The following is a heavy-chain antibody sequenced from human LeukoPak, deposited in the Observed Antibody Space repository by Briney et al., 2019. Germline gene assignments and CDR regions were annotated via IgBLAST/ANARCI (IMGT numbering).Heavy chain of an antibody. CDR3: AKEAELLPPQDFDY. CDR2: ISGSGGST. J-gene: IGHJ4*02. V-gene: IGHV3-23*01. CDR1: GFTFSAYG. Sequence: GGSLRLSCAASGFTFSAYGTSWVRQAPGKGLEWVSAISGSGGSTYYADSVKGRFTISRVNSKNTLYLQMNSLRADDTAVYYCAKEAELLPPQDFDYWGQGTLVTVSS. D-gene: IGHD1-14*01.